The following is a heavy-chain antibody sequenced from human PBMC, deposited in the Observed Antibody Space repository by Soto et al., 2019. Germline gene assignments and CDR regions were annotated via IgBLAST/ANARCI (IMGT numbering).Heavy chain of an antibody. J-gene: IGHJ4*02. Sequence: ASVKVSCKASGYTFTSYGISWVRQAPGQGLEWMGWISAYNGNTNYAQKLQGRVTMTTDTSTSTAYMELSSLRSEDTAVYYCARGGEYGYSGYDYLVSLYYWGQGTLVTVSS. CDR2: ISAYNGNT. CDR3: ARGGEYGYSGYDYLVSLYY. V-gene: IGHV1-18*01. D-gene: IGHD5-12*01. CDR1: GYTFTSYG.